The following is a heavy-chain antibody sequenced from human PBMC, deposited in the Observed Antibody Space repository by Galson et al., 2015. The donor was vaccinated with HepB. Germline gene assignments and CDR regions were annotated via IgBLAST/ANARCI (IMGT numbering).Heavy chain of an antibody. CDR1: GFTFSSYA. CDR3: ARGQWLAHDAFDI. J-gene: IGHJ3*02. D-gene: IGHD6-19*01. CDR2: ISYDGSNK. Sequence: SLRLSCAASGFTFSSYAMHWVRQAPGKGLEWVAVISYDGSNKYYADSVKGRFTISRGNSKNTLYLQMNSLRAENTAVYYCARGQWLAHDAFDIWGQGTMVTVSS. V-gene: IGHV3-30-3*01.